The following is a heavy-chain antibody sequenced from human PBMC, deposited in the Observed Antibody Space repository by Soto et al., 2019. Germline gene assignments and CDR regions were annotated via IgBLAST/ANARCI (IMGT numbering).Heavy chain of an antibody. CDR1: GFNFDDYG. Sequence: EVQLVESGGGLVQPGRSLRLSCAASGFNFDDYGMHWVRQAPGKGLEWVSGISYYSGSIGYADSVKGRFTISRDNANNSLYLQMNSLRAEDTASYYCAKSMGGTANGMDVWGKGTTVTVSS. D-gene: IGHD2-15*01. CDR3: AKSMGGTANGMDV. J-gene: IGHJ6*04. V-gene: IGHV3-9*01. CDR2: ISYYSGSI.